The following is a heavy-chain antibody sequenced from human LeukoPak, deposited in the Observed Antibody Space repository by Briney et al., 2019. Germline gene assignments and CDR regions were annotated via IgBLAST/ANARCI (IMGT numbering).Heavy chain of an antibody. CDR1: GGSISSYY. CDR3: AYSSRGDYYYYGMDV. Sequence: NPSETLSLTCTVSGGSISSYYWSWIRQPPGKGLEWIGYIYYSGSTNYNPSLKSRVTISVDTSENQFSLKLSSVTAADTAVYYCAYSSRGDYYYYGMDVWGQGTTVTVSS. D-gene: IGHD2-21*01. CDR2: IYYSGST. V-gene: IGHV4-59*01. J-gene: IGHJ6*02.